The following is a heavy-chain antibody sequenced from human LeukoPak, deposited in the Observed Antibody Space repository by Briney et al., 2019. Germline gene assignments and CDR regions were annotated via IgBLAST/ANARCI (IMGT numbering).Heavy chain of an antibody. J-gene: IGHJ6*02. V-gene: IGHV1-8*01. Sequence: APVKVSCKATGYTFTSYDINWVRQATGQGLEWMGWMNPNSGNTGYAQKFQGRVTMTRNTSISTAYMELSSLRSEDTAVYYCASYGGYDYVYCYGMDVWGQGTTVTVSS. CDR1: GYTFTSYD. D-gene: IGHD5-12*01. CDR3: ASYGGYDYVYCYGMDV. CDR2: MNPNSGNT.